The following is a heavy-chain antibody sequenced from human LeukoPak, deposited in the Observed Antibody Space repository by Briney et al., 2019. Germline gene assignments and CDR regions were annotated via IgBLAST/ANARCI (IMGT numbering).Heavy chain of an antibody. V-gene: IGHV4-61*02. CDR3: AREDVDSSGWYGGLFDY. Sequence: SETLSLTCTVSGGSISSGSYYWSWIRQPAGKGLEWIGRIYTSGSTNHNPSLKSRVTISVDTSKNQFSLKLSSVTAADTAVYYCAREDVDSSGWYGGLFDYWGQGTLVTVSS. CDR2: IYTSGST. J-gene: IGHJ4*02. D-gene: IGHD6-19*01. CDR1: GGSISSGSYY.